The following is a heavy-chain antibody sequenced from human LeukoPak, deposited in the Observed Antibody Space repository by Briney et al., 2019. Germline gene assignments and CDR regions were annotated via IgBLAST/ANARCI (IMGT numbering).Heavy chain of an antibody. J-gene: IGHJ6*03. D-gene: IGHD5-18*01. V-gene: IGHV4-39*07. CDR2: IYYSGST. CDR3: ARVGYRYDSDYYYYYMDV. CDR1: GGSISSSSYY. Sequence: PSETLSLTCIVSGGSISSSSYYWGWLRQPPGKGLEWIGSIYYSGSTYYNPSLKSRVTISVDTSKKQFSLKLSSVIAADTAVYYCARVGYRYDSDYYYYYMDVWGKGTTVTVSS.